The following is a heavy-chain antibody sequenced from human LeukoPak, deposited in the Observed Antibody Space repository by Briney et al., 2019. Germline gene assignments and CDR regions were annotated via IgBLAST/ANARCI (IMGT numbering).Heavy chain of an antibody. D-gene: IGHD2-21*02. V-gene: IGHV1-18*01. CDR2: ISVYNGHT. Sequence: GASVKVSCKASGYTFTSYGISWVRQAPGQGLEWMGKISVYNGHTNSVHKFQGRVTMTRDTSTSTAYMELMSLRPDDTAVYFCARNGDPGPYYFDFWGQGTLVTVSS. CDR1: GYTFTSYG. CDR3: ARNGDPGPYYFDF. J-gene: IGHJ4*02.